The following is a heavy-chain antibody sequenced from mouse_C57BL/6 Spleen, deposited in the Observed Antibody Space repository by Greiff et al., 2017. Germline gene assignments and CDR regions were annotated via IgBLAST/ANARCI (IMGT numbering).Heavy chain of an antibody. V-gene: IGHV1-42*01. CDR1: GYSFTGYY. Sequence: LKESGPELVKPGASVKISCKASGYSFTGYYMNWVKQSPEKSLEWIGEINPSTGGTTYNQKFKAKATLTVDKSSSTAYMQLKSLTSEDSAVYYCARSGTGNYFDYWGQGTTLTVSS. CDR2: INPSTGGT. J-gene: IGHJ2*01. D-gene: IGHD4-1*01. CDR3: ARSGTGNYFDY.